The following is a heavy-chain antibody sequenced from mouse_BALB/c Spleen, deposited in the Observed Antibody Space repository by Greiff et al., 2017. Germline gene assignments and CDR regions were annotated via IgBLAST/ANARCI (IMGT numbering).Heavy chain of an antibody. Sequence: VHVKQSGAELVKPGASVKLSCTASGFNIKDTYMHWVKQRPEQGLEWIGRIDPANGNTKYDPKFQGKATITADTSSNTAYLQLSSLTSEDTAVYYCARGLLRGAMDYWGQGTSVTVSS. J-gene: IGHJ4*01. D-gene: IGHD2-3*01. CDR1: GFNIKDTY. V-gene: IGHV14-3*02. CDR2: IDPANGNT. CDR3: ARGLLRGAMDY.